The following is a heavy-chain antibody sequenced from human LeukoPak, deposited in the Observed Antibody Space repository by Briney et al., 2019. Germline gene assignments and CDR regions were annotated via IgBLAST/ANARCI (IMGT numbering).Heavy chain of an antibody. CDR2: IKQDGSDK. J-gene: IGHJ4*02. CDR1: GFTFSSYW. Sequence: PGGSLRLSCVASGFTFSSYWLSWVRQAPGKGLEWVANIKQDGSDKYYVDSVKGRFTISRDNAKNSLYLQMNSLRAEDTAVYYCARVGWGETDRPQFDYWGQGTLVTVSS. V-gene: IGHV3-7*01. CDR3: ARVGWGETDRPQFDY. D-gene: IGHD7-27*01.